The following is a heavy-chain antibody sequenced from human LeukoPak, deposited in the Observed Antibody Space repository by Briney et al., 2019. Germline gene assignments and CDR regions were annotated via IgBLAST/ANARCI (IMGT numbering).Heavy chain of an antibody. D-gene: IGHD3-3*01. CDR1: GYTFTSYA. J-gene: IGHJ3*02. Sequence: ASVKVSCKASGYTFTSYAIQWVRQAPGQRLEWMGWINAGHGNTKYSQNFQGRVTITRDTSASTAYMELSSLRSEDTAVYYCATESDTMNAFDIWGQGTMVTVSS. CDR2: INAGHGNT. CDR3: ATESDTMNAFDI. V-gene: IGHV1-3*01.